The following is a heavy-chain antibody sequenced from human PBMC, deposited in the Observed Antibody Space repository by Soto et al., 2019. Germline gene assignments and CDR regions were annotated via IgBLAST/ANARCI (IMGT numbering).Heavy chain of an antibody. CDR1: GFTFSSYW. CDR2: IKQDGSEK. D-gene: IGHD4-17*01. CDR3: ARDSRGRLRTTLIRFYYYYYMDV. Sequence: GGSLRLSCAASGFTFSSYWMSWVRQAPGKGLEWVANIKQDGSEKYYVDSVKGRFTISRDNAKNSLYLQMNSLRAEDTAVYYCARDSRGRLRTTLIRFYYYYYMDVWGKGTTVTVSS. J-gene: IGHJ6*03. V-gene: IGHV3-7*01.